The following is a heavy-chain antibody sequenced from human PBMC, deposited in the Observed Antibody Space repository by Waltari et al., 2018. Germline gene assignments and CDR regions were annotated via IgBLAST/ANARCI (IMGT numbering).Heavy chain of an antibody. CDR3: AKDPNGDYIGAFDT. CDR1: TFPFSTYA. D-gene: IGHD2-8*01. J-gene: IGHJ3*02. V-gene: IGHV3-23*01. CDR2: ISGGGGVT. Sequence: EVQVLESGGLLVQPGGSLRLSCAASTFPFSTYALTWVRQAPGKGLEYISSISGGGGVTVYANSVKGRFTISRDNSKSTLYLQMNSLRGEDTATYYCAKDPNGDYIGAFDTWGQGTMVTVSP.